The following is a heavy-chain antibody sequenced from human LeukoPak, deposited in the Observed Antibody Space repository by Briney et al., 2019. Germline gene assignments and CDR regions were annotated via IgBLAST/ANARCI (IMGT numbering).Heavy chain of an antibody. V-gene: IGHV3-15*01. J-gene: IGHJ3*02. Sequence: GGTLRLSCAASGFTFSNAWMSWVRQPPGKGLEGVGRIKSKTDGGTTDYAAPVKGRFTISRDDSKNTLYLQMNSLKTADTAVYYCTTTTVTTDDAFDIWGQGTMVTVSS. CDR2: IKSKTDGGTT. CDR1: GFTFSNAW. CDR3: TTTTVTTDDAFDI. D-gene: IGHD4-17*01.